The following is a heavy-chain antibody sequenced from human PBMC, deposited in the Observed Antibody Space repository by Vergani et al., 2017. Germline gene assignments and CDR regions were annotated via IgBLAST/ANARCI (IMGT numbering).Heavy chain of an antibody. Sequence: EVQLVESGGGLVQPGGSLRLSCAASGFTFSSYWMHWVRQAPGKGLVWVSRINSDGSSTSYADAVKGRFTISRDNAKNTLYLQMNSLRAEDTAVYYCARVVGLMSQNEYYYGSGSYDYWGQGTLVTVSS. CDR1: GFTFSSYW. D-gene: IGHD3-10*01. V-gene: IGHV3-74*01. CDR2: INSDGSST. CDR3: ARVVGLMSQNEYYYGSGSYDY. J-gene: IGHJ4*02.